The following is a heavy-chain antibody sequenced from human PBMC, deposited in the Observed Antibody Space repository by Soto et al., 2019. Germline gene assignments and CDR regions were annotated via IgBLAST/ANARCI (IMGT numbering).Heavy chain of an antibody. CDR3: ARDLELRDVNISHLDY. D-gene: IGHD3-10*01. V-gene: IGHV1-69*01. J-gene: IGHJ4*02. Sequence: QVQLVQSGAEVKKPGSSVKVSCKASGGTFSSHVFNWVRQAPGQGLEWMGGIMPIIGTANYAQKFQGRVTITADEATSTAYMELSSLRSEDTAVYYCARDLELRDVNISHLDYWGQGTMVTVSS. CDR2: IMPIIGTA. CDR1: GGTFSSHV.